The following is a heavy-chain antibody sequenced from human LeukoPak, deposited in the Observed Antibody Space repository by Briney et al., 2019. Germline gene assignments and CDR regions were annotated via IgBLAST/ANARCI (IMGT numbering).Heavy chain of an antibody. D-gene: IGHD2-8*01. Sequence: GGSLRLSCAASGFIFRTYGMHGVRQAPGRGLEWVAYIQYDGSNKQYADSVKGRFSISRDNSKNILYLQMNSLRAEDTALYYCAKDRCSNGIGCFYYYMDVWGKGTTVTISS. CDR2: IQYDGSNK. CDR1: GFIFRTYG. CDR3: AKDRCSNGIGCFYYYMDV. J-gene: IGHJ6*03. V-gene: IGHV3-30*02.